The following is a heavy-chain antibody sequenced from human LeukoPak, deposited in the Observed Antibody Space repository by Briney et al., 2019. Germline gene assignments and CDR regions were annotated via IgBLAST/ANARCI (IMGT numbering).Heavy chain of an antibody. J-gene: IGHJ4*02. CDR3: AKPRGLDYYDSSVILDY. Sequence: GGSLRLSCAASGFTFSSYNMQWVRQAPGKGLEWVAGTSYDGSKKFYADSVKGRFTISRDNSQNTLFLQMNSLRPEDTAVYYCAKPRGLDYYDSSVILDYWGQGTLVTASS. CDR1: GFTFSSYN. CDR2: TSYDGSKK. D-gene: IGHD3-22*01. V-gene: IGHV3-30*18.